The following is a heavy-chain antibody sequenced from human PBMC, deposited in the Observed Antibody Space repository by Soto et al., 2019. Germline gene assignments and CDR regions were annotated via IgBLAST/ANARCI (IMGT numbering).Heavy chain of an antibody. CDR1: GFTFSSYW. J-gene: IGHJ6*02. Sequence: GGSLRLSCAASGFTFSSYWMHWVRQAPGKGLVWVSRINSDGSSTSYADSVKGRFTISRDNAKNTLYLQMNSLRAEDTAVYYCAREGYYGSGSYYNVDYYYYGMDVWGQGTTVTVSS. D-gene: IGHD3-10*01. V-gene: IGHV3-74*01. CDR2: INSDGSST. CDR3: AREGYYGSGSYYNVDYYYYGMDV.